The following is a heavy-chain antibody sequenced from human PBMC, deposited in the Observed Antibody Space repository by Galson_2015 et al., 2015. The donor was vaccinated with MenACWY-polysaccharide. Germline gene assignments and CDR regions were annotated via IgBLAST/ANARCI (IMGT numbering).Heavy chain of an antibody. CDR1: GYSFTSYW. J-gene: IGHJ1*01. D-gene: IGHD3-10*01. CDR3: ARITGGEYFQY. V-gene: IGHV5-51*03. Sequence: QSGAEVKKPGESLKISCKGLGYSFTSYWIGWVRQMPAKGLEWMGIIYPGGSDARFSPSFQGQVTMSVDQSISTAYLQWNCLKASDTAIYYCARITGGEYFQYWGQGALVTV. CDR2: IYPGGSDA.